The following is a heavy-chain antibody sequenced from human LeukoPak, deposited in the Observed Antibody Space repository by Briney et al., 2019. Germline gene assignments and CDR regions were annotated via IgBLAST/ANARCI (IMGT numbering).Heavy chain of an antibody. CDR2: ISGDGGST. D-gene: IGHD3-10*01. J-gene: IGHJ4*02. CDR1: GFTFDDYA. V-gene: IGHV3-43*02. Sequence: GGSLTFSCAASGFTFDDYAMNWVRQAPGKGLDWVSFISGDGGSTYYADTVKGRFTISRDNSKNSLYLQMNSLRTEDTALYYCGKDIDGANDYWGREPWSPSPQ. CDR3: GKDIDGANDY.